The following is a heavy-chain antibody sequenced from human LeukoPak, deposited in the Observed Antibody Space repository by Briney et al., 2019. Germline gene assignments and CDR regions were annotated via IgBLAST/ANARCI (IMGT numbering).Heavy chain of an antibody. J-gene: IGHJ6*03. CDR3: ATGGGWEPSSGVVTHIDV. Sequence: RGFLRLTCAGPGCTVSSYAMNWGRQAPGKGLEWVSGIRDSGGSTFYADSVKGLFTISRDNSKDTLYLQMSSLRVEDTAVYYCATGGGWEPSSGVVTHIDVWGKGTTVTVSS. CDR2: IRDSGGST. D-gene: IGHD3-3*01. V-gene: IGHV3-23*01. CDR1: GCTVSSYA.